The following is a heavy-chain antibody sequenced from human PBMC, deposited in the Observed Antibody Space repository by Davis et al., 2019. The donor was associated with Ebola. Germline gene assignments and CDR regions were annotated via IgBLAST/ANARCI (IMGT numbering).Heavy chain of an antibody. Sequence: MPSETLSLTCGVSGGSFSDYYWSWIRQPPGKGLEWIGEINHSGNTKYNPSLKSRVTISVDTSRNQLSLKVTSVTAADTAVYYCARDRWATIFEVARNNWFDPWGQGTLVTVSS. D-gene: IGHD3-3*01. CDR3: ARDRWATIFEVARNNWFDP. V-gene: IGHV4-34*01. J-gene: IGHJ5*02. CDR2: INHSGNT. CDR1: GGSFSDYY.